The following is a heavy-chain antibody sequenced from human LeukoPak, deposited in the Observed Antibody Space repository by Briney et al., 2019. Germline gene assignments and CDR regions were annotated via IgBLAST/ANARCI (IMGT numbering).Heavy chain of an antibody. CDR1: GGSISSYY. CDR3: ARNLIPEQLVINF. D-gene: IGHD6-13*01. V-gene: IGHV4-59*01. CDR2: IYYSGST. Sequence: KPSETLSLTCTVSGGSISSYYWSWIRQPPGKGLEWIGYIYYSGSTNYKSSLKSRVTISVDTSKNQFSLNLKSVTPEDTAVYYCARNLIPEQLVINFWGQGTLVTVSS. J-gene: IGHJ4*02.